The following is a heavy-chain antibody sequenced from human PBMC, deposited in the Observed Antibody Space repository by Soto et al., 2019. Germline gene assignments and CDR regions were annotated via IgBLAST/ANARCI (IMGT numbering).Heavy chain of an antibody. J-gene: IGHJ4*02. CDR3: AKVFYYYDSSGYYYFDY. CDR2: ISGSGSTI. V-gene: IGHV3-23*01. Sequence: GGSLRLPCAASGFTFSSYAVSWFRQAPGKGPEWISSISGSGSTIYYADSVKGRFTISRDNSKNTLYLQMSSLRAEDTAVYYCAKVFYYYDSSGYYYFDYWGQGTLVTVSS. D-gene: IGHD3-22*01. CDR1: GFTFSSYA.